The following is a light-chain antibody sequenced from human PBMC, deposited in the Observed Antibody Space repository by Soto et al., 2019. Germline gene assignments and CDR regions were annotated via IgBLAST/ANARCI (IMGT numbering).Light chain of an antibody. CDR2: GAS. CDR1: QGITSW. J-gene: IGKJ4*01. CDR3: QQTNNFPLT. Sequence: DVQITRSRTYLSADVVDTVTITCRASQGITSWLAWYQQKPGKAPKLLIYGASSLQNGVPSRFSGRGSGTDFTLTISSLQPEDFATYYCQQTNNFPLTFGGGTKVDIK. V-gene: IGKV1-12*01.